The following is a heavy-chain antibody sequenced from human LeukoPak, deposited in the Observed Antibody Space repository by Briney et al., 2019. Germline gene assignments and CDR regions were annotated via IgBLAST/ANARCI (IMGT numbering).Heavy chain of an antibody. D-gene: IGHD2-8*01. J-gene: IGHJ6*02. CDR2: IWFDGKNE. CDR3: ARDRHCANGVCHSPSGMDV. Sequence: GGSLRLSCAASGFTFSSYAMHWVRQAPGKGLEWVADIWFDGKNEHFADSVKGRFTISRDNSKNTMYLQINSLRAEDTAVYYCARDRHCANGVCHSPSGMDVWGQGTTVTVSS. CDR1: GFTFSSYA. V-gene: IGHV3-33*08.